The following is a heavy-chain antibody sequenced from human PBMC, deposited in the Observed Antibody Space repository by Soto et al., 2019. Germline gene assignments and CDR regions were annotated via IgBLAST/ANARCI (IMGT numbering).Heavy chain of an antibody. CDR2: IKSKTDGGTT. Sequence: LRLSCAASGFTFRNAWMSWFRQAPGKGLECVGRIKSKTDGGTTDYDAPVKGRYTISRDDSKNTLYLQMNSRGAEDTAVYYCARGGGLNMITFGGVFANAKLDCWGQGTLVTVSS. J-gene: IGHJ4*02. CDR3: ARGGGLNMITFGGVFANAKLDC. V-gene: IGHV3-15*01. D-gene: IGHD3-16*02. CDR1: GFTFRNAW.